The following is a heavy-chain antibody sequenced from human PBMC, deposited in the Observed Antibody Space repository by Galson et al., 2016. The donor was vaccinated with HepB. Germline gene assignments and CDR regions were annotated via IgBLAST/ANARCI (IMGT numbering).Heavy chain of an antibody. J-gene: IGHJ6*02. Sequence: SLRLSCAVSGFTFTTYSMSWVRQVPGKGLEWVSSISSRSSYIYYADSVKGRFTISRDNARNSLYLEINSLRAEDTALYYCAILGAGAMPTNFERDYYYGMDFWGQGTTVTVSS. V-gene: IGHV3-21*06. CDR3: AILGAGAMPTNFERDYYYGMDF. D-gene: IGHD2-8*01. CDR1: GFTFTTYS. CDR2: ISSRSSYI.